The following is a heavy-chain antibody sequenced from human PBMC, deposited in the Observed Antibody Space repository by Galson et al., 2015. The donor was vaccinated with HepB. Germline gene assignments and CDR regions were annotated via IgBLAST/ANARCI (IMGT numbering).Heavy chain of an antibody. CDR1: GFTFSSYA. D-gene: IGHD3-22*01. Sequence: SLRLSCAASGFTFSSYAMHWVRQAPGKGLEWVAVISYDGSNKYYADSVKGRFTISRDNSKNTLYLQMNSLRAEDTAVYYCARDQDSSGYHAFDYWGQGTLVTVSS. CDR3: ARDQDSSGYHAFDY. J-gene: IGHJ4*02. V-gene: IGHV3-30*04. CDR2: ISYDGSNK.